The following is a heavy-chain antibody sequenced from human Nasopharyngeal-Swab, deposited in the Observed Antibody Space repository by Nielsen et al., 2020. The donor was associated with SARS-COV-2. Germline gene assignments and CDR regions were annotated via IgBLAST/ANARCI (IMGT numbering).Heavy chain of an antibody. CDR3: ARAWNDSAFDI. CDR2: IYYSGST. J-gene: IGHJ3*02. V-gene: IGHV4-61*01. Sequence: SETLSLTCTVSGGSISSGSYYWSWIRQPPGKGLEWIGYIYYSGSTNYNPSLKSRVTISVDTSKNQFSLKLSSVTAADTAVYYCARAWNDSAFDIWGQGTMVTVSS. D-gene: IGHD1-1*01. CDR1: GGSISSGSYY.